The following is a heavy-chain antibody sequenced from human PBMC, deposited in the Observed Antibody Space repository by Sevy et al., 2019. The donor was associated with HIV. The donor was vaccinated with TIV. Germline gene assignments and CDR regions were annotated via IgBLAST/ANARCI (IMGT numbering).Heavy chain of an antibody. Sequence: GGSLRLSCAASGFSFSTYAMTWVRQAPGNGLEWVSGISGSGTSTYYTDSVKGRFTISRDNSKNTVYLQMNNLRAEDTAVYYCGKVSIFGVGGFYDYWGQGTLVTVSS. CDR3: GKVSIFGVGGFYDY. CDR1: GFSFSTYA. J-gene: IGHJ4*02. CDR2: ISGSGTST. V-gene: IGHV3-23*01. D-gene: IGHD3-3*01.